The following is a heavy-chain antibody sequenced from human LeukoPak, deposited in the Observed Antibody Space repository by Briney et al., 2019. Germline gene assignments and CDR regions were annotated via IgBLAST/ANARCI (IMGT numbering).Heavy chain of an antibody. CDR1: GGSISSDY. CDR3: ATSTGTIYTWFDP. CDR2: IDNSGNT. Sequence: SETLSLTCTVSGGSISSDYWSWIRQPPGKGLEWIGYIDNSGNTNYNPSLKGRVTISVDTPKNQFSLRLSSVTAADTAVYYCATSTGTIYTWFDPWGQGTLVTVSS. D-gene: IGHD1-1*01. J-gene: IGHJ5*02. V-gene: IGHV4-59*01.